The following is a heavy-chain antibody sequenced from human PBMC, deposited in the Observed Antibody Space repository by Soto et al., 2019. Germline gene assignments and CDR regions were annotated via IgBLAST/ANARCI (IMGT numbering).Heavy chain of an antibody. J-gene: IGHJ2*01. D-gene: IGHD4-17*01. CDR3: ARGGNGDNVGYWYFDL. Sequence: QVQLVQSGAEVKKPGASVEVSCKASGYTFTTYYIHWVRHAPGQGLEWVGVINPGGVSTKYAQKVQDRVTMTSATAPRTVYMDLSRVRSEDTAVYFCARGGNGDNVGYWYFDLWGRGTQVTVSP. CDR1: GYTFTTYY. V-gene: IGHV1-46*01. CDR2: INPGGVST.